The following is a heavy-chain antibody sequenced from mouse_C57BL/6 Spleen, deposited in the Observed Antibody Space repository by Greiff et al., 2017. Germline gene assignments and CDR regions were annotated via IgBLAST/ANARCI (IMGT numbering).Heavy chain of an antibody. CDR3: ARRGVHWFAY. CDR2: INPNNGGT. Sequence: EVKLVESGPELVKPGASVKISCKASGYTFTDYYMNWVKQSHGKSLEWIGDINPNNGGTSYNQKFKGKATLTVDKSSSTAYMELRSLTSEDSAVYYCARRGVHWFAYWGQGTLVTVSA. J-gene: IGHJ3*01. V-gene: IGHV1-26*01. D-gene: IGHD2-14*01. CDR1: GYTFTDYY.